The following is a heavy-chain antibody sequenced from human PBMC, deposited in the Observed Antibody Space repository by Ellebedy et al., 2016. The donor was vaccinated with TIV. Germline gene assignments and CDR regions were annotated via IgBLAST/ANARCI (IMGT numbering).Heavy chain of an antibody. CDR1: GYSFTSYW. CDR2: IYPGDSDT. Sequence: GESLKISXKGSGYSFTSYWIGWVRQMPGKGLEWMGIIYPGDSDTRYSPSFQGQVTISADKSISTAYLQWSSLKASDTAMYYCARHPLPHYYDSSGYYGDDYGYYYYGMDVWGQGTTVTVSS. J-gene: IGHJ6*02. V-gene: IGHV5-51*01. CDR3: ARHPLPHYYDSSGYYGDDYGYYYYGMDV. D-gene: IGHD3-22*01.